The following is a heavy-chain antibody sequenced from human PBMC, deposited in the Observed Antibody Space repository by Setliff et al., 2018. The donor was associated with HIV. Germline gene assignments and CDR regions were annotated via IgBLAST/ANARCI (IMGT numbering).Heavy chain of an antibody. CDR3: AKQGYADSLYAFDV. V-gene: IGHV1-2*06. J-gene: IGHJ3*01. CDR2: IRPNTGST. CDR1: GYTFTAYY. D-gene: IGHD3-16*01. Sequence: ASVKVSCKTSGYTFTAYYIYWVRQAPGHGLELMGRIRPNTGSTNYLQKFQGRVSITRDTSMSTVYMTLTGLTSDDTAVYYCAKQGYADSLYAFDVWGQGTMVTVSS.